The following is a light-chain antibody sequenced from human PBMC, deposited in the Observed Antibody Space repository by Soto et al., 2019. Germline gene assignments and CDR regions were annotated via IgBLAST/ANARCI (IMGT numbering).Light chain of an antibody. CDR2: EVT. CDR1: SSDVAAYNY. Sequence: QSALTQPPSASGSPGQSVTISCTGTSSDVAAYNYVSWYQQHPGKAPKLLIYEVTKRPSGVPDRFSGSKSDNTASLTVSGLQAEDEADYYCSSYAGSNNLVFGGGTKLTVL. CDR3: SSYAGSNNLV. V-gene: IGLV2-8*01. J-gene: IGLJ3*02.